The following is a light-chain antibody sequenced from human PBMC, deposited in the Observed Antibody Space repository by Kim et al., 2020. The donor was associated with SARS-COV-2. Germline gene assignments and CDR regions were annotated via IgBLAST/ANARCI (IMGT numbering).Light chain of an antibody. J-gene: IGLJ3*02. Sequence: QSVLTQPPSASGTPGQRVTISCSGSSSNIGSNYVYWYQQLPGTAPKLLIYRNNQRPSGVPDRFSGSKSGISASLAISGLRSEDEADYYCAAWDDSLSGRVFGGGTQLTVL. CDR2: RNN. CDR1: SSNIGSNY. V-gene: IGLV1-47*01. CDR3: AAWDDSLSGRV.